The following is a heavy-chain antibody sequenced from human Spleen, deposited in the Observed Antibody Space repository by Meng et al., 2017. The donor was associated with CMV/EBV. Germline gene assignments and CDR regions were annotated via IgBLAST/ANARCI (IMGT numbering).Heavy chain of an antibody. J-gene: IGHJ5*02. CDR3: AKGIYGSGTYLSWFDP. V-gene: IGHV3-23*01. CDR1: GFTFSSYA. Sequence: GFTFSSYAMNWVRQAPGKGLVWVSSISGSGDRTFHTDSVRGRFIISRDNSKNTLYLQMNSLRAEDTAVYYCAKGIYGSGTYLSWFDPWGQGTLVTVSS. D-gene: IGHD3-10*01. CDR2: ISGSGDRT.